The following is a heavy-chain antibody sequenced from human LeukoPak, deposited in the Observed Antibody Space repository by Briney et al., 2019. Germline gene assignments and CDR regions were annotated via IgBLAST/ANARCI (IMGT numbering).Heavy chain of an antibody. Sequence: GRSLRLSCAASGCTFSSYAMRWVRQAPGKGLEWVAVISYDGSNKYYADSVKGRFTISRDNSKNTLYLQMNSLRAEDTAVYYCARDREGPGYYYYGMDVWGQGTTVTVSS. CDR1: GCTFSSYA. D-gene: IGHD1-26*01. J-gene: IGHJ6*02. V-gene: IGHV3-30-3*01. CDR2: ISYDGSNK. CDR3: ARDREGPGYYYYGMDV.